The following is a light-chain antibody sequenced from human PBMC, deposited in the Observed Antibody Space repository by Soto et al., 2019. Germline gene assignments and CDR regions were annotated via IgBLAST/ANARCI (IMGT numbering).Light chain of an antibody. V-gene: IGLV6-57*04. CDR2: EDN. Sequence: NFMLTQPHSVSESPGKTVTISCTRSSGSIASNYVQWYQQRPGSAPTTVIYEDNQRPSGVPDRFSGSIDSSSNSVSLTISRLKTEDEADYHCLSYDSNNRVFGGGTKLNVL. CDR1: SGSIASNY. J-gene: IGLJ2*01. CDR3: LSYDSNNRV.